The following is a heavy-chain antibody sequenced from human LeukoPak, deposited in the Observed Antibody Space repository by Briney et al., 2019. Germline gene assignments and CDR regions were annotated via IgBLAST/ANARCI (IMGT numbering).Heavy chain of an antibody. CDR1: GYTFTGYY. CDR2: IIPIFGTA. Sequence: EASVKVSCKASGYTFTGYYMHWVRQAPGQGLEWMGGIIPIFGTANYAQKFQGRVTITADESTSTAYMELSSLRSEDTAVYYCARDPIAVAGYYYYYGMDVWGQGTTVTVSS. D-gene: IGHD6-19*01. V-gene: IGHV1-69*13. J-gene: IGHJ6*02. CDR3: ARDPIAVAGYYYYYGMDV.